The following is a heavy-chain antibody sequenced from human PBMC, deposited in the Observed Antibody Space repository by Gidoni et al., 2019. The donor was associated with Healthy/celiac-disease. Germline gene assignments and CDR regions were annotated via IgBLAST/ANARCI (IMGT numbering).Heavy chain of an antibody. J-gene: IGHJ5*02. V-gene: IGHV3-23*01. Sequence: EVQLLASGGGLVQPGGSLRLSCAASGFTFRSYAMSWVRQAPGKGLEWVSAISGSGGSTDYADSVKGRFTISRDNSKNTLYLQMNSLRAEDTAVYYCAKDQYYDFWSGYPNWFDPWGQGTLVTVSS. CDR1: GFTFRSYA. CDR3: AKDQYYDFWSGYPNWFDP. CDR2: ISGSGGST. D-gene: IGHD3-3*01.